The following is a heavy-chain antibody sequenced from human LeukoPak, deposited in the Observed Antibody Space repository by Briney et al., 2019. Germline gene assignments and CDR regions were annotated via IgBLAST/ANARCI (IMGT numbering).Heavy chain of an antibody. D-gene: IGHD3-16*01. CDR1: GYSISTGYF. Sequence: SETLSLTCAVSGYSISTGYFWGWIRKSPGQGLEWIGSICHTGSTSYNPSLKSRVTLSVDTSKNEFSLKLTSVTAADTAIYYCASPRGTYIDYWGQGTLVIFSS. V-gene: IGHV4-38-2*01. CDR2: ICHTGST. J-gene: IGHJ4*02. CDR3: ASPRGTYIDY.